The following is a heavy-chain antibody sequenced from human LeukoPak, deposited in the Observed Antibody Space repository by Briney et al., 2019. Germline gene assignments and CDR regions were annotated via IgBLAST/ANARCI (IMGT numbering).Heavy chain of an antibody. CDR1: GFTFSSYG. Sequence: GGSLRLSCAASGFTFSSYGMDWVRQAPGEGLEWVAFIRYDGSNKYYADSVKGRFTISRDNSKNTLYLQMTSLRAEDTAVYYCAKDPLYCGGDCPPDYWGQGTLVTVSS. V-gene: IGHV3-30*02. J-gene: IGHJ4*02. D-gene: IGHD2-21*02. CDR3: AKDPLYCGGDCPPDY. CDR2: IRYDGSNK.